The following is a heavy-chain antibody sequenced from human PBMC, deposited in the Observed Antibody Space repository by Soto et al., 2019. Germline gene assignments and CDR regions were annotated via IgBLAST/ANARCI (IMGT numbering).Heavy chain of an antibody. J-gene: IGHJ6*02. V-gene: IGHV4-34*02. CDR1: GGSLRGYN. CDR2: INHGGTT. CDR3: ARGGAQAFRASGTYSFGYGMDV. D-gene: IGHD3-10*01. Sequence: QVQLQQWGAGLLKPSETLSLSCAVSGGSLRGYNWNWIRQSPGKGLEWIGEINHGGTTNYNPSLNSRVKISVDTSKNQFALKLNAVTAANTAVYFCARGGAQAFRASGTYSFGYGMDVWGQGIAVTVSS.